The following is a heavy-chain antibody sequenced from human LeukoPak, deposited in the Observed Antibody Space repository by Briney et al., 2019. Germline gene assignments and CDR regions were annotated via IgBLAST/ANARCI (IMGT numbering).Heavy chain of an antibody. Sequence: KSSETLSLTCAVYGGSFSGYYWSWIRQPPGKGLEWIGEINHSGSTNYNPSLKSRVTISVDTSKNQFSLKLSSVTAADTAVYYCARGPRNTMINDYWGQGTLVTVSS. CDR2: INHSGST. J-gene: IGHJ4*02. CDR1: GGSFSGYY. D-gene: IGHD3-22*01. CDR3: ARGPRNTMINDY. V-gene: IGHV4-34*01.